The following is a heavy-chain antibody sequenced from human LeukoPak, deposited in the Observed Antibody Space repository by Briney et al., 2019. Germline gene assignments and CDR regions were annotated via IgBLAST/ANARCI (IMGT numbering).Heavy chain of an antibody. D-gene: IGHD6-19*01. V-gene: IGHV3-21*01. CDR3: ARDAQWLVPEGYYYYMDV. CDR2: ISSSSSYI. J-gene: IGHJ6*03. Sequence: GGSLRLSCAASGFTFSNYAMSWVRQAPGKGLERVSSISSSSSYIYYADSVKGRFTISRDNAQNSLFLQMNSLRAEDTAVYYCARDAQWLVPEGYYYYMDVWGKGTTVTVSS. CDR1: GFTFSNYA.